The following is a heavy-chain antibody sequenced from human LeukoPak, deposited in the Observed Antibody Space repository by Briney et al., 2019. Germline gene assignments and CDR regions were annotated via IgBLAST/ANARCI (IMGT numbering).Heavy chain of an antibody. Sequence: ASVTVPCKASGYTFTSNYMHWVRQAPGQGLEWMGIINPSGGSTSNAQKFQGRVTMTRDTSTSTVYMELSSLRSEDTAVYYCARETLRSRTFDYWGQGTLVTVSS. CDR1: GYTFTSNY. V-gene: IGHV1-46*01. CDR3: ARETLRSRTFDY. CDR2: INPSGGST. J-gene: IGHJ4*02. D-gene: IGHD1-26*01.